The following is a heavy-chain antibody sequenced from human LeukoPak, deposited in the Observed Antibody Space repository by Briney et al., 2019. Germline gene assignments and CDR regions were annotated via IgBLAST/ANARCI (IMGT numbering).Heavy chain of an antibody. D-gene: IGHD1-26*01. V-gene: IGHV3-13*01. CDR1: GFTFSNYD. J-gene: IGHJ6*02. CDR3: AKDRLGANPYYYYYGMDV. CDR2: IGTTGDT. Sequence: GGSLRLSCAASGFTFSNYDLHWVRQATGKGLEWVSHIGTTGDTHFAGSVKGRFTISRDNAHNSLYLRMNSLRAGDTAVYYCAKDRLGANPYYYYYGMDVWGQGTTVTVSS.